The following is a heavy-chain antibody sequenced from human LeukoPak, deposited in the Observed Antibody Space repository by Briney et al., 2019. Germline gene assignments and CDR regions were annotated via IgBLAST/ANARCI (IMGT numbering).Heavy chain of an antibody. CDR1: GYSVTSYW. CDR2: IDPSDSYT. V-gene: IGHV5-10-1*01. CDR3: ARVPRGYYFDY. D-gene: IGHD7-27*01. Sequence: GESLKICCKGSGYSVTSYWISWVRQMPGKGLEWMGRIDPSDSYTNYSPSFQGHVTISADKSISTAYLQWSSLKASDTAMYYCARVPRGYYFDYWGQGTLVTVSS. J-gene: IGHJ4*02.